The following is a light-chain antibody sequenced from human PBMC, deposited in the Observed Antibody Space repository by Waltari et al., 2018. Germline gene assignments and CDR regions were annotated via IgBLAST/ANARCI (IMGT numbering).Light chain of an antibody. J-gene: IGKJ4*01. V-gene: IGKV3-11*01. CDR1: QSVNRY. CDR2: DAS. CDR3: QQRSSWLT. Sequence: EIVLPQSPATLSLSPGERATLSCRASQSVNRYLAWYQQKPGQAPRLLIYDASNRATGIPARFSGSGSGTDFTLTISSLEPEDFAVYYCQQRSSWLTFGGGTKVEIK.